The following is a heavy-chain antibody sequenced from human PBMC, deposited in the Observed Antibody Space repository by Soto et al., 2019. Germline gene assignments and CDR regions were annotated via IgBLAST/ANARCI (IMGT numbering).Heavy chain of an antibody. D-gene: IGHD1-26*01. Sequence: EVQLVESGGGLVQPGGSLRLSCAASGFTVSSSYLYWVRQAPGKGLEWVSSIYKSGDTYYADSVKGRFTISRDHYKSPLFLQMNSLRAEDTAVYYCARGTVGTNPNWLGPWGQGTLVTVSS. CDR3: ARGTVGTNPNWLGP. CDR2: IYKSGDT. V-gene: IGHV3-66*01. J-gene: IGHJ5*02. CDR1: GFTVSSSY.